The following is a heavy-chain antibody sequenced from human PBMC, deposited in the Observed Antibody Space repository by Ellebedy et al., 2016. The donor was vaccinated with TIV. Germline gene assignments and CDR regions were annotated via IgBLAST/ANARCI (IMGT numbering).Heavy chain of an antibody. CDR2: ITGDGGST. CDR1: GFTFTPYA. J-gene: IGHJ4*02. Sequence: GESLKISCSASGFTFTPYATHWVRQAPGKGLEYVSAITGDGGSTYYADSVKGRFTISRDNSKHTLYLQMSSLRAEDTAMYYCVKAWGDWGQGTLVTVSS. CDR3: VKAWGD. V-gene: IGHV3-64D*06. D-gene: IGHD3-16*01.